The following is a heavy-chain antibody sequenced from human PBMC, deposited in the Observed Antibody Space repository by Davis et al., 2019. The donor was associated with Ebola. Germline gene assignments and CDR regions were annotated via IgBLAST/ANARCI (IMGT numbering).Heavy chain of an antibody. CDR2: IYYSGST. V-gene: IGHV4-39*01. CDR1: GGSISSSSYY. J-gene: IGHJ6*02. Sequence: SETLSLTCTVSGGSISSSSYYWGWIRQPPGKGLEWIGSIYYSGSTYYNPSLKSRVTISVDTSKNQFSLKLSSVTAADTAVYYCARAAGVVINWGQGTTVTVSS. CDR3: ARAAGVVIN. D-gene: IGHD3-22*01.